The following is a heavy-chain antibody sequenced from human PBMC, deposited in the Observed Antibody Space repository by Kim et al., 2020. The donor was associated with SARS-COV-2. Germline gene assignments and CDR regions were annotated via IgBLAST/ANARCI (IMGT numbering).Heavy chain of an antibody. CDR3: SRDSDDSSGYYPHYFDY. CDR2: IIPIFGTA. V-gene: IGHV1-69*13. D-gene: IGHD3-22*01. CDR1: GGTFSSYA. J-gene: IGHJ4*02. Sequence: SVKVSCKASGGTFSSYAISWVRQAPGQGLEWMGGIIPIFGTANYAQKFQGRVTITADESTSTAYMELSSLRSEDTAVYYCSRDSDDSSGYYPHYFDYWGQGTLVTVSS.